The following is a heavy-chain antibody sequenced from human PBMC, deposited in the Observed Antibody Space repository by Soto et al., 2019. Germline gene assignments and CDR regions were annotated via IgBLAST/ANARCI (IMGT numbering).Heavy chain of an antibody. CDR1: GFTFSSYS. D-gene: IGHD3-10*01. Sequence: GGSLRLSCAASGFTFSSYSMNWVRQAPGKGLEWVSSISSSSSYIYYADSVKGGFTISRDNAKNSLYLQMNSLRAEDTAVYYCARDLNYYGSGSYYNYWGQGTLVTVSS. J-gene: IGHJ4*02. CDR2: ISSSSSYI. V-gene: IGHV3-21*01. CDR3: ARDLNYYGSGSYYNY.